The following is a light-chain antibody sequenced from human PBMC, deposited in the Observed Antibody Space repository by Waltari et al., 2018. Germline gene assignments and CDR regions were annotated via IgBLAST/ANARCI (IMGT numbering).Light chain of an antibody. Sequence: QSALTQPASVSGSPGQSLTISCTGTSTYIGGYHYASWYHQHPGRAPKLIIYDASKRPSGVSVRFSGSKSGNTASLTISGLQAEDEADYYCSSYTRVSASVVFGGGTKLTVL. J-gene: IGLJ2*01. V-gene: IGLV2-14*01. CDR2: DAS. CDR3: SSYTRVSASVV. CDR1: STYIGGYHY.